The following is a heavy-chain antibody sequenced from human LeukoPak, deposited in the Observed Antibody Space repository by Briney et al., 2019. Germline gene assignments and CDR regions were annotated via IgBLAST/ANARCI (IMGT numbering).Heavy chain of an antibody. CDR3: ASHFWLGGHSGSFSIGY. CDR1: GYSFTNYW. Sequence: GESLKISCKGSGYSFTNYWIGWVRQVPGKGLEWMGIIYPADSDTRYSPSFQDQVTLSVDKSISTAYLQWSGLQASDTGIYYCASHFWLGGHSGSFSIGYWGQGTLVTVSS. V-gene: IGHV5-51*01. J-gene: IGHJ4*02. D-gene: IGHD1-26*01. CDR2: IYPADSDT.